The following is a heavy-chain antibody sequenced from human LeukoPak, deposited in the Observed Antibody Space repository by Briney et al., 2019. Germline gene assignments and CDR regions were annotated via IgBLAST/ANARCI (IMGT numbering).Heavy chain of an antibody. D-gene: IGHD4-17*01. Sequence: GGSLRLSCAASGFTFSSYGMHWVRQAPGKGLEWVAVIWYDGSNKYYADSVKGRFTISRDNSKNTLYLQMNGLRAEDTAVYYCARGGDYGDYGNWFDPWGQGTLVTVSS. CDR1: GFTFSSYG. V-gene: IGHV3-33*01. CDR3: ARGGDYGDYGNWFDP. J-gene: IGHJ5*02. CDR2: IWYDGSNK.